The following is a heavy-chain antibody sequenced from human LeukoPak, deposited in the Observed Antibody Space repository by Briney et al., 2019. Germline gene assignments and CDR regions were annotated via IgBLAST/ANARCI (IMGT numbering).Heavy chain of an antibody. CDR1: GYSISSGYY. V-gene: IGHV4-38-2*02. D-gene: IGHD3-9*01. Sequence: SENLSLTCTVSGYSISSGYYWGWIRQPPGKGLEWIGSIYHSGSTYYNPSLKSRVTISVDTSKNQFSLKLSSVTAADTAVYYCARPVLRYFDWFDYWGQGTLVTVSS. J-gene: IGHJ4*02. CDR2: IYHSGST. CDR3: ARPVLRYFDWFDY.